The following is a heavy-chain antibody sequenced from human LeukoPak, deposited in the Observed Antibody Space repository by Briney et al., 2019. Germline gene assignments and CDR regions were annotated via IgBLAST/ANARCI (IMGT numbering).Heavy chain of an antibody. CDR3: ARGVSYGSGSWYYYYMDV. CDR2: IIPIFGTA. D-gene: IGHD3-10*01. Sequence: AASVKVSCKASGGTFSSYAISWVRQAPGQGLEWMGGIIPIFGTANYAQKFQGRVTITADESTSTAYMELSSLRSEDTAVYYCARGVSYGSGSWYYYYMDVWGKGTTVTISS. CDR1: GGTFSSYA. J-gene: IGHJ6*03. V-gene: IGHV1-69*13.